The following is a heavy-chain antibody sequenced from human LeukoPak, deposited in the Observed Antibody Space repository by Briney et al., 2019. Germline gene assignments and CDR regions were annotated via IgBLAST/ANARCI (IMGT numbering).Heavy chain of an antibody. CDR2: INPNSGGT. Sequence: ASVKVSCKASGYTFTGYYMHWVRQAPGQGLEWMGWINPNSGGTNYAQKFQGWVTMTRDTSISTAYMELSRLRSDDTAVYYCARGGVRTEYPGDYWGRGTLVTVSS. CDR1: GYTFTGYY. D-gene: IGHD2/OR15-2a*01. V-gene: IGHV1-2*04. CDR3: ARGGVRTEYPGDY. J-gene: IGHJ4*02.